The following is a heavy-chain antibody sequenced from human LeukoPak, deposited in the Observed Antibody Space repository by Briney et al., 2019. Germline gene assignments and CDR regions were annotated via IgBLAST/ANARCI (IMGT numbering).Heavy chain of an antibody. Sequence: SETLSLTCTVSGGSISSYYWSWVRQFPGKGLEWIGYISDSGSTNYSPSLESRVTISVDTSKNKFFLILSSVTAADTAVYYCERRGGTVVGDTGYHYWYFDNWGQGTLVTVSS. CDR2: ISDSGST. V-gene: IGHV4-59*08. J-gene: IGHJ4*02. CDR1: GGSISSYY. CDR3: ERRGGTVVGDTGYHYWYFDN. D-gene: IGHD5-12*01.